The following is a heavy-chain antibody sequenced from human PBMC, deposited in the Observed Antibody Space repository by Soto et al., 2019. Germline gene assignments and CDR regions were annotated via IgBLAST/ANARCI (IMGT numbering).Heavy chain of an antibody. V-gene: IGHV3-30*18. CDR2: ISYDGSNK. CDR1: GFTFSSYG. CDR3: AKRAPAVAGTSIDY. D-gene: IGHD6-19*01. J-gene: IGHJ4*02. Sequence: QVQLVESGGGVVQPGRSLRLSCAASGFTFSSYGMHWVRQAPGKGLEWVAVISYDGSNKYYADSVKGRFTISRDNSKNTLYLQMNSLRAEDTAVYYCAKRAPAVAGTSIDYWGQGTLVTVSS.